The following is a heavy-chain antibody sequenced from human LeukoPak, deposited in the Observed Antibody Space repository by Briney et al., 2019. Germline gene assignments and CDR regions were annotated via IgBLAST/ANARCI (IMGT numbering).Heavy chain of an antibody. V-gene: IGHV5-51*01. Sequence: GESLEISCKGSGYSCTSSWIGWVRQMPGEGLEWMVIIYPSDSDTTDSPTFQVKVTISADKSISTAYLQWSSLKASDTAMYYCAIYSDTPYFDHWGQGTLVTVSS. CDR1: GYSCTSSW. CDR2: IYPSDSDT. CDR3: AIYSDTPYFDH. D-gene: IGHD1-26*01. J-gene: IGHJ4*02.